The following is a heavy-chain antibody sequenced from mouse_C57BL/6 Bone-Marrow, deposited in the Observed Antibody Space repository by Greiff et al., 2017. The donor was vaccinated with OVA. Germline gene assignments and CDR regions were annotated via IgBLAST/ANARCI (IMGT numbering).Heavy chain of an antibody. Sequence: VQLQQSGPELVKPGASVKISCKASGYTFTDYYMNWVKQSHGKSLEWIGDINPNNGGTSYNQKFKGKATLTVDKSSSTAYMELRSLTSEDSAVYYCAAYDHYFDYWGQGTTLTVSS. D-gene: IGHD6-5*01. CDR2: INPNNGGT. CDR1: GYTFTDYY. J-gene: IGHJ2*01. CDR3: AAYDHYFDY. V-gene: IGHV1-26*01.